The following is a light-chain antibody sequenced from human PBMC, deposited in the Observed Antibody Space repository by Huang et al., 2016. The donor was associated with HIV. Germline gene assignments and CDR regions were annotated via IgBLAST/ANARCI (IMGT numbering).Light chain of an antibody. CDR3: QHSDGLSPLT. Sequence: IRMTQSPSSLSASTGDRVTITCRASQNVGTSLAWYQQRPGRAPVLLIYDASTLQRGVPSRFSGSGSRTVFTLTIGRLQVEDAATYYCQHSDGLSPLTFGGGT. CDR1: QNVGTS. CDR2: DAS. V-gene: IGKV1-8*01. J-gene: IGKJ4*01.